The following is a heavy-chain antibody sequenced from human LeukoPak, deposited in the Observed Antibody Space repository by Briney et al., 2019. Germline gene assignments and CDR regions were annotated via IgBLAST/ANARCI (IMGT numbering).Heavy chain of an antibody. CDR3: ARGGKYGRGRFDY. D-gene: IGHD1-26*01. Sequence: SETLSLTCAVYGGSFSGYYWSWIRQPPGKGVEWIGEINHSGSTNYNPSLKSRVTISVGTSKNQFSLKLSSVTAADTAVYYCARGGKYGRGRFDYWGQGTLVTVSS. CDR1: GGSFSGYY. CDR2: INHSGST. V-gene: IGHV4-34*01. J-gene: IGHJ4*02.